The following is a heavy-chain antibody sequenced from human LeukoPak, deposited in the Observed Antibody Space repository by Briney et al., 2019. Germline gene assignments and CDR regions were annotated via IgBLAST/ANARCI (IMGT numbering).Heavy chain of an antibody. V-gene: IGHV1-46*01. J-gene: IGHJ4*02. CDR2: INTSGGST. CDR1: GYTFTSYY. D-gene: IGHD3-9*01. Sequence: ASVKVSCKASGYTFTSYYIHWVRQAPGQGLEWMGIINTSGGSTSYAQKFQGRVTMTRDTSTSTVYMELSSLRSEDTAVYYCARDVATYDILTGYYFDYWGQGTLVTVSS. CDR3: ARDVATYDILTGYYFDY.